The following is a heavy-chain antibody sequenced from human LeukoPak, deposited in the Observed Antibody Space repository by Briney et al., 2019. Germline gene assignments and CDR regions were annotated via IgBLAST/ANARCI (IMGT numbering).Heavy chain of an antibody. J-gene: IGHJ4*02. Sequence: PSETLSLTCTVSGGSISSYYWSWIRQPPGKGLEWIRYIYYSGSTNYNPSLKSRVTISVDTSKNQFSLKLSSVTAADTAVYYCARAPGYSYGLTRFDYWGQGTLVTVSS. V-gene: IGHV4-59*01. CDR3: ARAPGYSYGLTRFDY. D-gene: IGHD5-18*01. CDR1: GGSISSYY. CDR2: IYYSGST.